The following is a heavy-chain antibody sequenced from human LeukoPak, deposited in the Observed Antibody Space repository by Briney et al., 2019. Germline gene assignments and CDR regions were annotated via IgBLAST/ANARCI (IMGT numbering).Heavy chain of an antibody. CDR1: GFTFSTYC. Sequence: KPGGSLRLSCAASGFTFSTYCMNWVRQAPGKGLEWVSFISGNSRQIYYADSVKGRFTISRDNAKNSLYLQMNSLRAEDTAVYYCARDDYYDSSGYYTDYWGQGTLVTVSS. V-gene: IGHV3-21*01. CDR3: ARDDYYDSSGYYTDY. J-gene: IGHJ4*02. CDR2: ISGNSRQI. D-gene: IGHD3-22*01.